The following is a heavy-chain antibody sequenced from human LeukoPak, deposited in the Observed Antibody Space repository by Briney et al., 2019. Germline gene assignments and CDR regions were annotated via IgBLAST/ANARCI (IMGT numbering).Heavy chain of an antibody. D-gene: IGHD4-17*01. CDR1: GFTFSSYA. J-gene: IGHJ4*02. CDR2: ISGSGGST. CDR3: AREDYGVFES. V-gene: IGHV3-23*01. Sequence: GGSLRLSCAASGFTFSSYAMSWVRQAPGKGLEWVSAISGSGGSTYYADSVKGRFTISRDNAKNALYLQMNSLRAEDTALYHCAREDYGVFESWGQGTLVTVSS.